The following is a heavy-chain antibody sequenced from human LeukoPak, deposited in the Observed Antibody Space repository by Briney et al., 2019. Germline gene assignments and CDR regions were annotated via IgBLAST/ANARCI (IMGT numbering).Heavy chain of an antibody. CDR3: AKDRPDIVVVVAATPFDY. CDR1: GFTFGDYA. CDR2: ISGSGGST. Sequence: GGSLRLSCTASGFTFGDYAMSWVRQAPGKGLEWVTAISGSGGSTYYADSVKGRFTISRDNSKNTLYLQMNSLRAEDTAVYYCAKDRPDIVVVVAATPFDYWGQGTLVTVSS. D-gene: IGHD2-15*01. V-gene: IGHV3-23*01. J-gene: IGHJ4*02.